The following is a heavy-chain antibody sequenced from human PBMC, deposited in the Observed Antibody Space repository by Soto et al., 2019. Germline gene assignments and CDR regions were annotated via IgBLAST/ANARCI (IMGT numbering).Heavy chain of an antibody. Sequence: QVQLQESRPGLVKPSQTLSLTCTVSGGAISSGDYYWSWIRQPPGKGLEWIGYIYDSGSTSYNSSLKSLINTTPQTSKNQFPLQLTGVTAADTAVYSCASDNGVGPWGEGTLVTVSS. CDR2: IYDSGST. CDR3: ASDNGVGP. J-gene: IGHJ5*02. CDR1: GGAISSGDYY. D-gene: IGHD2-8*01. V-gene: IGHV4-30-4*01.